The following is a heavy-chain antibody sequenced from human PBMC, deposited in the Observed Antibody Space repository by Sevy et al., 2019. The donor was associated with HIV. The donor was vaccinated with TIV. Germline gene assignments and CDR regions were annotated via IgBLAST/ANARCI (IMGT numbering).Heavy chain of an antibody. CDR1: GYRVTSYW. V-gene: IGHV5-51*01. J-gene: IGHJ4*02. CDR3: ARRAYDTTGYPQYYFDY. D-gene: IGHD3-22*01. Sequence: GESLKISCKGSGYRVTSYWIGWVRQMPGKGLEWMGIIYPDDSDIRYSPSFQGQVTISADKSISTAYLQWSSLKASDIAKYFCARRAYDTTGYPQYYFDYWGRGTLVTVSS. CDR2: IYPDDSDI.